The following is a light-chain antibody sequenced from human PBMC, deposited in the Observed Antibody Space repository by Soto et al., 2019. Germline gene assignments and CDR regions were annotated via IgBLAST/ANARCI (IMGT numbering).Light chain of an antibody. J-gene: IGKJ5*01. Sequence: DIQMTQSPSSLSASVGDRVTITCRASPSISYFLSWYQQKPGQAPKLLIYAASSLQSGVPSKFSGSGYGTDFTLTISSLQPEDFATYDCQQAHGTFGQGTRLDIK. V-gene: IGKV1-39*01. CDR2: AAS. CDR1: PSISYF. CDR3: QQAHGT.